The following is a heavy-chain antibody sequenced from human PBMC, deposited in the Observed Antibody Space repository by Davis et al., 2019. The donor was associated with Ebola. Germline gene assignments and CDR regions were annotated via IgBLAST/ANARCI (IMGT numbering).Heavy chain of an antibody. D-gene: IGHD4-23*01. Sequence: SETLSLTCAVYGGSFSGYYWSWIRQPPGKGLEWIGEINHSGSTNYNPSLKSRVTISVDTSKNQFSLKLSSVTAADTAVYYCARGGDGGNSRYYYYYGMDVWGQGTTVTVSS. CDR1: GGSFSGYY. CDR3: ARGGDGGNSRYYYYYGMDV. V-gene: IGHV4-34*01. CDR2: INHSGST. J-gene: IGHJ6*02.